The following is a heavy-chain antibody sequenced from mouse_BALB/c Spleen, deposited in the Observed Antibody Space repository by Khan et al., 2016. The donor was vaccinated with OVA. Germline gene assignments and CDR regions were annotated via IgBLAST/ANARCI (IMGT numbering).Heavy chain of an antibody. CDR2: IYTYTGEP. Sequence: QIQLVQSGPELKKPGETVKISCKASGYTFTNYGMNWVKQAPGKGLKWMGWIYTYTGEPTYADDFKGRFAFSLESSANTAYLQINNLTNEDTATYFWARGSSRAMDYWGQGTSVTVSS. CDR3: ARGSSRAMDY. J-gene: IGHJ4*01. CDR1: GYTFTNYG. V-gene: IGHV9-3-1*01. D-gene: IGHD1-1*01.